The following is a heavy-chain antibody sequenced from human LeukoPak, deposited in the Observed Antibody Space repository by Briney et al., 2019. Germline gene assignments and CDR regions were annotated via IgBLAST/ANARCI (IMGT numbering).Heavy chain of an antibody. Sequence: GGSLRLSCAASGFTFSSYWMNWARQAPGKRLEWVASINHNGNVNYYVDSVKGRFTISRDNAKNSLYLQMSNLRAEDTAVYFCARGGGLDVWGQGATVTVSS. CDR1: GFTFSSYW. V-gene: IGHV3-7*03. J-gene: IGHJ6*02. CDR2: INHNGNVN. D-gene: IGHD3-16*01. CDR3: ARGGGLDV.